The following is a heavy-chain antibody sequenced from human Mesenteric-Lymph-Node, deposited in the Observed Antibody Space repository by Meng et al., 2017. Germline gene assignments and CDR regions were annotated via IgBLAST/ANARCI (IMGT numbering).Heavy chain of an antibody. CDR3: SRWSYYGSGGFIDY. J-gene: IGHJ4*02. Sequence: SETLSLTCTVSGYSISSGYYWGWIRQPPGKGLEWIGNLYYSGGTHYSPSLRSRVTISKDTSQNQFPLVLNSVTAANTAVYYCSRWSYYGSGGFIDYWGQGTLVTVSS. D-gene: IGHD3-10*01. CDR1: GYSISSGYY. CDR2: LYYSGGT. V-gene: IGHV4-38-2*02.